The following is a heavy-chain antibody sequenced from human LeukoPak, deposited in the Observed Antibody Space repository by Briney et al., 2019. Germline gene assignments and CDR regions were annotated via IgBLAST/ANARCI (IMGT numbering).Heavy chain of an antibody. CDR3: ARDVRCSSTSCYRLHYYGMDV. CDR2: IKQDGSEK. D-gene: IGHD2-2*01. V-gene: IGHV3-7*01. J-gene: IGHJ6*02. Sequence: PGGSLRLSCAASGFTFNSYWMSWVRQAPGKGLEWVANIKQDGSEKYYVDSVKGRFTISRDNAKNSLYLQMNSLRAEDTAVYYCARDVRCSSTSCYRLHYYGMDVWGQGTTVTVSS. CDR1: GFTFNSYW.